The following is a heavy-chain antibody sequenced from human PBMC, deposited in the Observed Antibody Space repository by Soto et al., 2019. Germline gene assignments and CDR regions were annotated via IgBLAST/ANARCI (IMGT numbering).Heavy chain of an antibody. V-gene: IGHV4-30-4*01. J-gene: IGHJ6*02. Sequence: QVQLPESGPGLVKPSQTLSLTCSVSGGSISSGDYYWSWIRQAPGKGLEWIGYIYYSGSTYYNPPLKSRVTISVDTSKNQFSLKLSSVTAADTAVYYCARVGLPDPYYYYGMDVWGQETTVTVSS. CDR2: IYYSGST. D-gene: IGHD1-26*01. CDR1: GGSISSGDYY. CDR3: ARVGLPDPYYYYGMDV.